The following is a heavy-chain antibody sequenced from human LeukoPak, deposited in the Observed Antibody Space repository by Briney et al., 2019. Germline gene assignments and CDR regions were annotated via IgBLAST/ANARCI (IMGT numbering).Heavy chain of an antibody. CDR1: GFSFNNYG. Sequence: GGSLRLSCAASGFSFNNYGMHWVRQAPGKGLERVAVIWYDGNNNNYADSVKGRFTISRDNSKNTLSLQMNSLRADDTAVYYCARAGRPVLQYYYYYYMDVWGEGTTVTVSS. CDR2: IWYDGNNN. J-gene: IGHJ6*03. CDR3: ARAGRPVLQYYYYYYMDV. D-gene: IGHD6-6*01. V-gene: IGHV3-33*01.